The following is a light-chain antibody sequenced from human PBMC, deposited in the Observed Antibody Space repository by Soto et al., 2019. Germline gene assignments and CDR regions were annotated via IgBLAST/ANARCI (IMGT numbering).Light chain of an antibody. V-gene: IGKV3-15*01. Sequence: EIVMTQSPATLSVSLGERATLSCRASQNIRSNLAWYQQIPGQAPRLLIHGASTRATGIPARFSGSGSGTEFTLTISGLQSEDYAVYYCQQYNNWPPWTFGQGTKVEI. J-gene: IGKJ1*01. CDR1: QNIRSN. CDR3: QQYNNWPPWT. CDR2: GAS.